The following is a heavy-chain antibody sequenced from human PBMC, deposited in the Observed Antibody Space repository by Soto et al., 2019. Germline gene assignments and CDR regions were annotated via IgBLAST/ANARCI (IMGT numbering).Heavy chain of an antibody. V-gene: IGHV4-39*01. Sequence: PSETLSLTCTVSGDSITTNSYFWAWIRQPPGKGLEWIGSIYYSGSTYHNPSLKSRVTISVDRSNNQFSLKLTSVTAADTAVYYCARHFSVDHFDYWGQGALVTVSS. CDR1: GDSITTNSYF. J-gene: IGHJ4*02. CDR3: ARHFSVDHFDY. D-gene: IGHD3-9*01. CDR2: IYYSGST.